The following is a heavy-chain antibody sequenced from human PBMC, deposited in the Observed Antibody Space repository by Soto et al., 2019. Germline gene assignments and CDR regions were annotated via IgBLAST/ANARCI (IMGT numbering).Heavy chain of an antibody. V-gene: IGHV3-64D*06. Sequence: PGWSLRLSCSASVFTFSSYAMHWFRQAPGKGLEYVSGVRGNGDPPFYADSVKGRFTISRDNSKNTLYLQMSSLSADDTAVYYCVKSRGGNNFDFFDWGQGALVTVS. CDR1: VFTFSSYA. CDR2: VRGNGDPP. D-gene: IGHD5-12*01. CDR3: VKSRGGNNFDFFD. J-gene: IGHJ4*02.